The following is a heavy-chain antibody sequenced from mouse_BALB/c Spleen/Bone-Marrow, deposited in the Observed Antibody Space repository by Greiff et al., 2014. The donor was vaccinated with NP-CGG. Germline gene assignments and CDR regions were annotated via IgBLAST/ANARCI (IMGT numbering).Heavy chain of an antibody. J-gene: IGHJ4*01. CDR2: IYPGSGST. D-gene: IGHD2-1*01. V-gene: IGHV1-77*01. CDR3: ARLDGNYRYAMDY. CDR1: GYTFTDYV. Sequence: VQGVESGPELVKPGASVKMSCKASGYTFTDYVITWVKQRTGQGLEWIGEIYPGSGSTYYSEKFKGKATLTADKSSNTAYMQLGSLTSEDSAVYFCARLDGNYRYAMDYWGQGTSVTVSA.